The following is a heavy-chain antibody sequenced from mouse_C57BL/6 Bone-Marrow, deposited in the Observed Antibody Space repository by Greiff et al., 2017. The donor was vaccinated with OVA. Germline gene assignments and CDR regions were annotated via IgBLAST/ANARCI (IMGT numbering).Heavy chain of an antibody. CDR3: ERGPYYYGSSPLDY. CDR1: GYAFTNYL. D-gene: IGHD1-1*01. CDR2: INPGSGGT. Sequence: QVQLQQSGAELVRPGTSVKVSCKASGYAFTNYLIEWVKQRPGQGLEWIGVINPGSGGTNYNEKFKGKATLTADKSSSTAYMQLSSLTSEDSAVYFCERGPYYYGSSPLDYGGKGTTLTVSS. V-gene: IGHV1-54*01. J-gene: IGHJ2*01.